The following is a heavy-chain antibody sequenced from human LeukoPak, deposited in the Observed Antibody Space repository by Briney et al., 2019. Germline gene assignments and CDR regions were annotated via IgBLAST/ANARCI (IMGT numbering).Heavy chain of an antibody. CDR3: AKDLAIYGVVNDY. V-gene: IGHV3-23*01. D-gene: IGHD3-3*01. CDR1: GFTFSSYA. J-gene: IGHJ4*02. CDR2: ISGSGGST. Sequence: GGSLRLSCAASGFTFSSYAMSWVRQAPGKGLEWVSAISGSGGSTYYADSVKGRFTISRDNSKNTLYLQMSSLRAEDTAVYHCAKDLAIYGVVNDYWGQGTLVTVSS.